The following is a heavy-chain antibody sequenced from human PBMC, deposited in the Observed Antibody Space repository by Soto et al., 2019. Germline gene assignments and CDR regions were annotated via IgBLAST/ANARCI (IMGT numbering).Heavy chain of an antibody. CDR3: ARGGRSAADAY. J-gene: IGHJ4*01. Sequence: QVQLQESGPGLVTPSQTLSLTCTVSGGSISSGDYSWSWIRQRPGKGLEWIGYIYYSGSPYYNPSLKSRVTITADTSKGPCALPLSSVPAGDTAVYYCARGGRSAADAYGGHGTLGTVS. V-gene: IGHV4-30-4*01. CDR2: IYYSGSP. D-gene: IGHD6-13*01. CDR1: GGSISSGDYS.